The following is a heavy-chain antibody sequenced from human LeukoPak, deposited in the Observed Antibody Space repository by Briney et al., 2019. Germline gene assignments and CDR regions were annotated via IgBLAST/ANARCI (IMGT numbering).Heavy chain of an antibody. Sequence: GGSLRLSCAASGFTFGSYGMHWVRQAPGKGLEWVAFIRYDGSNKYYADSVKGRFTISRYNSKNTLYLQMNSLRAEDTAVYYCAKGDSSGKPGYFDYWGQGTLVTVSS. J-gene: IGHJ4*02. V-gene: IGHV3-30*02. CDR3: AKGDSSGKPGYFDY. D-gene: IGHD1-26*01. CDR2: IRYDGSNK. CDR1: GFTFGSYG.